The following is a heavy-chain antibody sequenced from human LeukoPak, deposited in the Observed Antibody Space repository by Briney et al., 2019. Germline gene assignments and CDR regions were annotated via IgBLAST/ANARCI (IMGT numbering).Heavy chain of an antibody. CDR3: ARKTGTTGEAFDY. V-gene: IGHV3-7*03. J-gene: IGHJ4*02. CDR1: GFTFSNFW. Sequence: GGSLILSCAASGFTFSNFWMSWVRQAPGKGLEWVANIKVDGSEKYYVDSVKGRFTISRDNAENSLYLQMNSLRAEDTAVYYRARKTGTTGEAFDYWGQGTLVTVSS. CDR2: IKVDGSEK. D-gene: IGHD1-1*01.